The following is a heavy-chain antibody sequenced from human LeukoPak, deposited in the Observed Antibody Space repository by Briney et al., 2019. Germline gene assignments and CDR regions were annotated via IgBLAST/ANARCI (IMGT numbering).Heavy chain of an antibody. Sequence: TGGSLRLSCTASGFTFSSCRMHWVRQAPGKGLVWVSRINSDGSSTSYADSVKGRFTISRDNAKNTLYLQMNSLRAEDTAVYYCARGTMIALVHSELYYWGQGTLVTVSS. J-gene: IGHJ4*02. D-gene: IGHD3-22*01. CDR3: ARGTMIALVHSELYY. CDR2: INSDGSST. CDR1: GFTFSSCR. V-gene: IGHV3-74*01.